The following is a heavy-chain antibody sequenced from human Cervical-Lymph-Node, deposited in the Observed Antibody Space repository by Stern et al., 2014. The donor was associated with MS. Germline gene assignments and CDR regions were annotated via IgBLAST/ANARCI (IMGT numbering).Heavy chain of an antibody. CDR2: IDWDDDK. CDR3: ARMALGYCSGGSCSEYYYYGMDV. J-gene: IGHJ6*02. CDR1: GFSLSTSGMC. D-gene: IGHD2-15*01. V-gene: IGHV2-70*01. Sequence: ESGPALVKPTQTLTLTCTFSGFSLSTSGMCVSWIRQPPGKALEWLALIDWDDDKYYSTSLKTRLTISKDTSKNQVVLTMTNMDPVDTATYYCARMALGYCSGGSCSEYYYYGMDVWGQGTTVTVSS.